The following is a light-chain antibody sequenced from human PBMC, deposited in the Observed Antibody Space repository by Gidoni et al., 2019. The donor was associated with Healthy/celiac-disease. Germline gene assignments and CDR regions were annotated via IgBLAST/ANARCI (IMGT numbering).Light chain of an antibody. V-gene: IGKV1D-16*01. CDR1: QGISSE. CDR2: AAS. Sequence: DIKMTQSPSSLSVSVGDRVTITCRESQGISSELAWYQQKPEKPPMSLIYAASRLQSGVTSRFSGSGTGTDLTLTIRKLQPEEFETCYCRQYNSYPFTFGPGTKVDIK. CDR3: RQYNSYPFT. J-gene: IGKJ3*01.